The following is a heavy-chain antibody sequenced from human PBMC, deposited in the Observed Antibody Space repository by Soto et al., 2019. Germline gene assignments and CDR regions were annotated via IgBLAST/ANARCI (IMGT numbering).Heavy chain of an antibody. V-gene: IGHV3-74*01. CDR3: VRDGHCISSFCYGNWFDP. CDR1: GFTFSTYW. D-gene: IGHD2-15*01. CDR2: INSDATET. Sequence: EVQLVESGGGLVQPGGSLRLSCAASGFTFSTYWMHWIRQVPGKGLEWVSRINSDATETYYADSVKGRFTISRDNAKNTLHLEMNSLRAEDTSIYSCVRDGHCISSFCYGNWFDPWGQGTLVTVSS. J-gene: IGHJ5*02.